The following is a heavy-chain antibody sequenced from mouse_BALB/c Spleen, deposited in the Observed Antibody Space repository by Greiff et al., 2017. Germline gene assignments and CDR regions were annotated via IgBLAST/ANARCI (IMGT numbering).Heavy chain of an antibody. D-gene: IGHD6-1*01. Sequence: EVMMVESGAELVKPGASVKLSCTASGFNIKDTYMHWVKQRPEQGLEWIGRIDPANGNTKYDPKFQGKATITADTSSNTAYLQLSSLTSEDTAVYYCARNPLFAYWGQGTLVTVSA. CDR2: IDPANGNT. V-gene: IGHV14-3*02. CDR1: GFNIKDTY. J-gene: IGHJ3*01. CDR3: ARNPLFAY.